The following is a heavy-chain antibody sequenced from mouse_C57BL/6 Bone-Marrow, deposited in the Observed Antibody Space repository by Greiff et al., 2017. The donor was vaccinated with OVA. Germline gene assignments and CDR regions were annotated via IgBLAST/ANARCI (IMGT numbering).Heavy chain of an antibody. J-gene: IGHJ2*01. Sequence: QVQLQQPGAELVMPGASVKLSCKASGYTFTSYWMHWVKQRPGQGLEWIGEIDPSDSYTNYNQKLKGKATLTVDKSSSTAYMQLSSLTSEDSAVYYCAREITTVAPYYFDYWGQGTTLTVSS. CDR3: AREITTVAPYYFDY. V-gene: IGHV1-69*01. CDR1: GYTFTSYW. D-gene: IGHD1-1*01. CDR2: IDPSDSYT.